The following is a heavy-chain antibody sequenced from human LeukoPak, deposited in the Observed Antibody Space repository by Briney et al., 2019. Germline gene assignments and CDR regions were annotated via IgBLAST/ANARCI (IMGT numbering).Heavy chain of an antibody. CDR3: VKSPRAGYYPDY. CDR1: GFTFRDYA. CDR2: ILWNSGNV. V-gene: IGHV3-9*01. J-gene: IGHJ4*02. Sequence: GGSLRLSCAASGFTFRDYAMHWVRQAPGKGLEWVSGILWNSGNVGYVDSAKGRFTISRDDAKNSLYLQMNSLRVEDTALYYCVKSPRAGYYPDYWGQGTLVTVSS.